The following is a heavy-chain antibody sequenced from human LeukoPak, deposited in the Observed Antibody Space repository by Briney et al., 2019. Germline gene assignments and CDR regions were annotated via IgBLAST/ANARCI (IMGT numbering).Heavy chain of an antibody. CDR2: ISSSSSYI. D-gene: IGHD1-26*01. CDR3: ARAYSERYGLGYYYMDV. J-gene: IGHJ6*03. CDR1: GFTFSTYS. V-gene: IGHV3-21*01. Sequence: GGSLRLSCAASGFTFSTYSMNRVRQAPGKGLEWVSSISSSSSYIYYADSVKGRFTISRDNAKKSVYLQMNSLRAEDTAVYYCARAYSERYGLGYYYMDVWGKGTTVTISS.